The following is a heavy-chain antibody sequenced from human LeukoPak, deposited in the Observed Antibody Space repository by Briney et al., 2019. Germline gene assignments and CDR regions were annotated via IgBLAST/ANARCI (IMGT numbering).Heavy chain of an antibody. Sequence: PSETLSLTCTVSGGSISSYYWSWIRQPPGKGLEWIGSIYYSGSTYYNPSLKSRVTISVDTSKNQFSLKLSSVTAADTAVYYCARLYGDYANYYYYYMDVWGKGTTVTVSS. CDR2: IYYSGST. CDR3: ARLYGDYANYYYYYMDV. J-gene: IGHJ6*03. CDR1: GGSISSYY. D-gene: IGHD4-17*01. V-gene: IGHV4-59*05.